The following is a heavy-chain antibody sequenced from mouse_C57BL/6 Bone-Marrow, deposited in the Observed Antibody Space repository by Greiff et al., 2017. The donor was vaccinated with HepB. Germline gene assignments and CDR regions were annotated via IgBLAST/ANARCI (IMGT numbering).Heavy chain of an antibody. CDR2: ISGGGGNT. CDR3: ARLLYYYGSSYSFDY. D-gene: IGHD1-1*01. V-gene: IGHV5-9*01. Sequence: EVKLVESGGGLVKPGGSLKLSCAASGFTFSSYTISWVRQTPEKRLEWVATISGGGGNTYYPDSVKGRFTISRDNAKNTLYLQMSSLRSEDTALYYCARLLYYYGSSYSFDYWGQGTTLTVSS. J-gene: IGHJ2*01. CDR1: GFTFSSYT.